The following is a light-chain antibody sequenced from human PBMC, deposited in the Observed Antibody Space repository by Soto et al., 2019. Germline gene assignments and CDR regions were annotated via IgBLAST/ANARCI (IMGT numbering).Light chain of an antibody. V-gene: IGKV3-15*01. CDR3: QQYDNWPRT. J-gene: IGKJ1*01. CDR1: LSVSNN. Sequence: EIVMTQSPATLSVSPGERATLSCRASLSVSNNLAWYQQKPGQAPRLLIYGASARATGIPARFSGGGSGAEFTLTISSLKSEDFAVYYCQQYDNWPRTFGQGTKVDIK. CDR2: GAS.